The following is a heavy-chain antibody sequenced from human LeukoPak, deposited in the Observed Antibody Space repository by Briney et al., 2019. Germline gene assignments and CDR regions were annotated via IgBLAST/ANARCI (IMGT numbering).Heavy chain of an antibody. CDR1: GYTFTSYD. D-gene: IGHD6-13*01. V-gene: IGHV1-8*01. J-gene: IGHJ3*02. CDR2: MNPNSGNT. Sequence: ASVKVSCKASGYTFTSYDINWVRQATGQGLEWMGWMNPNSGNTGYAQKFQGRVAMTRNTSISTAYMELRSLRSDDTAVYYCARSIPGSSWIKAAFDIWGQGTMVTVSS. CDR3: ARSIPGSSWIKAAFDI.